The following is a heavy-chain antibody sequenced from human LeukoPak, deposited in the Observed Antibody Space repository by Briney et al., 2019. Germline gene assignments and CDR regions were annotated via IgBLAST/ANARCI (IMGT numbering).Heavy chain of an antibody. D-gene: IGHD3-3*01. Sequence: GASVKVSCKASGYNFNSYGMNWVRQAPGQGLEWMGWINAGNGYTKYSQSFQDRVTFSRDASATTVYMELSSLKYDDMAVYYCARDLDGSAGAWFDPWGQGTLVTVSS. CDR2: INAGNGYT. V-gene: IGHV1-3*01. CDR1: GYNFNSYG. CDR3: ARDLDGSAGAWFDP. J-gene: IGHJ5*02.